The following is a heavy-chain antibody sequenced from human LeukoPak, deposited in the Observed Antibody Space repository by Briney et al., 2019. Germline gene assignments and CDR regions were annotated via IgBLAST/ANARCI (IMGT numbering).Heavy chain of an antibody. CDR1: GGSISSYF. D-gene: IGHD3-10*01. J-gene: IGHJ4*02. CDR3: ARYKGSGTLDY. V-gene: IGHV4-59*01. Sequence: SETLPLTCAVSGGSISSYFWSWIRQPPGKGLEWIAYISYSGSNNYNPSLKSRVTISVDTSKNHFSLKLRTVTAADTAVYYCARYKGSGTLDYWGQGTLVTVSS. CDR2: ISYSGSN.